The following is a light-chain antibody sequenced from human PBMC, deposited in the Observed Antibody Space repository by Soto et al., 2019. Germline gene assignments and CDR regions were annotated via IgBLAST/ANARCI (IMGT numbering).Light chain of an antibody. J-gene: IGKJ1*01. Sequence: EIVMTQSPATLSVSPGERATISCRASQSVSSNLAWYQQKPGQAPRLLIYGASTRATGIPARFSGSGSGTEFTLTISSLQSEDFAVYYGQQYNNWPPWTFGQGTKVEIK. CDR3: QQYNNWPPWT. V-gene: IGKV3-15*01. CDR1: QSVSSN. CDR2: GAS.